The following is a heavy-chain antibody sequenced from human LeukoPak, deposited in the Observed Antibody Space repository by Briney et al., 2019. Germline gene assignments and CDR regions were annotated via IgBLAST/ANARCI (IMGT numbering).Heavy chain of an antibody. Sequence: GGSLRLSCTTSGFTFRNYYMSWIRQAPGKGLEWVAVISYDGSNKYYADSVKGRFTISRDNSKNTLYLQMNSLRAEDTAVYYCARDPVSGWLQKYYDYYGMDVWGQGTTVTVSS. D-gene: IGHD5-12*01. CDR3: ARDPVSGWLQKYYDYYGMDV. V-gene: IGHV3-30-3*01. CDR2: ISYDGSNK. J-gene: IGHJ6*02. CDR1: GFTFRNYY.